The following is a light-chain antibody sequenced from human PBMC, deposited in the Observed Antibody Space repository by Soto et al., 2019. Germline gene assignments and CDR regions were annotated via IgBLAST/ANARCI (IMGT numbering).Light chain of an antibody. CDR1: SSNIGNNF. J-gene: IGLJ2*01. V-gene: IGLV1-51*02. CDR2: ETN. CDR3: GTWDNSLSAVV. Sequence: QSALTQPPSVSAAPGQKVTISCSGSSSNIGNNFVSWYQHLPGTAPKLLMYETNKRPSGIPDRFSGSKSGTSATLGITGLQTGDEVDYYCGTWDNSLSAVVFGGGTKVTVL.